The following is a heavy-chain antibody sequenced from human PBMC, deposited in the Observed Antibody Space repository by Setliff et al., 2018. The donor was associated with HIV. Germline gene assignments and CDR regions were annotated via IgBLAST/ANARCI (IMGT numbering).Heavy chain of an antibody. V-gene: IGHV4-31*03. CDR2: IYYSGST. J-gene: IGHJ2*01. D-gene: IGHD3-10*01. CDR3: ASGSGSHYNSGDWYFDR. CDR1: GGSLSSGGYY. Sequence: SETLSLTCTVSGGSLSSGGYYWSWIRQHPGKGLEWIGYIYYSGSTYFNPSLKSRVAISVATSENQFSLILNSVTAADTAVYYCASGSGSHYNSGDWYFDRWGRGTLVTVSS.